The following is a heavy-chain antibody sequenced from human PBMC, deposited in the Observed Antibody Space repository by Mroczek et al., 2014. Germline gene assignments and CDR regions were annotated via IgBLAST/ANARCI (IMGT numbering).Heavy chain of an antibody. CDR1: GFTVSSNY. J-gene: IGHJ6*02. V-gene: IGHV3-66*02. CDR2: IYSGGST. Sequence: VQLVQSGGGLVQPGGSLRLSCAASGFTVSSNYMSWVRQAPGKGLEWVSVIYSGGSTYYADSVKGRFTISRDNSKNTLYLQMNSLRAEDTAVYYCARERYRDFGALDAYYYYYGMDVWGQGTTVTVSS. CDR3: ARERYRDFGALDAYYYYYGMDV. D-gene: IGHD3-3*01.